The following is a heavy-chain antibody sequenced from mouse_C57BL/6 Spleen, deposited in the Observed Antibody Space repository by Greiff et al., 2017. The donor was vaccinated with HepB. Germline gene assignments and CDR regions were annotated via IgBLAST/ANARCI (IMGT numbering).Heavy chain of an antibody. V-gene: IGHV1-64*01. CDR1: GYTFTSYW. D-gene: IGHD1-1*01. J-gene: IGHJ1*03. CDR2: IHPNSGST. Sequence: QVQLQQPGAELVKPGASVKLSCKASGYTFTSYWMHWVKQRPGQGLEWIGMIHPNSGSTNYNEKFKSKATLTVDKSSSTAYMQLSSLTSEDSAVYYCARENYGSSSDWYFDGWGTGTTVTVSS. CDR3: ARENYGSSSDWYFDG.